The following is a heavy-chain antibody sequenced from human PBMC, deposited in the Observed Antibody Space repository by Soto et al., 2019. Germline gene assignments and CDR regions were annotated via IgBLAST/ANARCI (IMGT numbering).Heavy chain of an antibody. CDR3: ARGGGVGVAGSAAFDM. V-gene: IGHV1-2*02. J-gene: IGHJ3*02. CDR1: GYPVTAYY. D-gene: IGHD3-3*01. Sequence: QLHLVQSGAVVKKPGASVTVSCSASGYPVTAYYMHWVRQAPGRGLEWMGGINPATGAAKYTQTFRGRVTMTRDTSTSKVFMELSGLTSGGPAVFYFARGGGVGVAGSAAFDMWGQGTLVTVSS. CDR2: INPATGAA.